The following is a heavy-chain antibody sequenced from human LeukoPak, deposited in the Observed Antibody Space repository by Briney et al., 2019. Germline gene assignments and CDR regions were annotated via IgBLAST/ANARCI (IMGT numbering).Heavy chain of an antibody. Sequence: GGSLRLSCAASGFTFGNYAMSWVRQAPGKGLEWVSGVSGSGTTTYYADSVKGRFTISRDNSKNTLFLQMNSLRADDTAVYYCAHRTAFDSWGQGTLVTVSS. V-gene: IGHV3-23*01. D-gene: IGHD1-14*01. CDR1: GFTFGNYA. CDR2: VSGSGTTT. J-gene: IGHJ4*02. CDR3: AHRTAFDS.